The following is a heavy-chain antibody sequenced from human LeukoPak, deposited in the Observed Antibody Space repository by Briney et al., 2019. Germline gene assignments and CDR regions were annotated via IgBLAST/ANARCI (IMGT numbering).Heavy chain of an antibody. J-gene: IGHJ5*02. Sequence: SETLSLTCTVSGGSISSSSYYWGWIRQPPGKGLEWIGSIYYSGSTYYNPSLKSRVTISVDTSKNQFSLKLSSVTAADTAVYYCARGSHESDIVVVPAAPHWFDPWGQGTLVTVSS. CDR2: IYYSGST. D-gene: IGHD2-2*01. V-gene: IGHV4-39*07. CDR3: ARGSHESDIVVVPAAPHWFDP. CDR1: GGSISSSSYY.